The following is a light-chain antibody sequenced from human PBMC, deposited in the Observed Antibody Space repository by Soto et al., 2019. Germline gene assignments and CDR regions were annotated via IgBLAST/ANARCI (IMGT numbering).Light chain of an antibody. CDR2: GAS. J-gene: IGKJ4*01. CDR1: QSVRNN. Sequence: EIVMTQSPATLSVSPGERAKFSCRASQSVRNNLAWFQQKPGQAPRLLIYGASTRATSIPARFSGSGSGTEFTITISRLQSEDFAVYYCQQYNNWPLTFGGGSKVEIK. CDR3: QQYNNWPLT. V-gene: IGKV3-15*01.